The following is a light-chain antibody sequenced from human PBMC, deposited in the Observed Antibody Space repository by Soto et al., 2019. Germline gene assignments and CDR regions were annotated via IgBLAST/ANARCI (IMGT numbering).Light chain of an antibody. CDR2: AAS. CDR1: QSISLY. CDR3: HQTYTIPTT. V-gene: IGKV1-39*01. Sequence: DIQMNQSPSSLSASVGDRVTITCRATQSISLYLNWYQHKPERAPHALIYAASSLQSEVPSRFSGSGSGTYFILTISSLQPDDFATYYCHQTYTIPTTFGQGTKVDIK. J-gene: IGKJ1*01.